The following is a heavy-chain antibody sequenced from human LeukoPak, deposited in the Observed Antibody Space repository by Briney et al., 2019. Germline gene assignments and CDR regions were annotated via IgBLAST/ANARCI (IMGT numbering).Heavy chain of an antibody. CDR1: GFTFSSYA. J-gene: IGHJ4*02. CDR3: ARVKGARGLFDY. CDR2: ISYDGSNK. D-gene: IGHD1-26*01. Sequence: GRSLRLSCAASGFTFSSYAMHWVRQAPGKGLEWVAVISYDGSNKYYADSVKGRFTISRDNAKNSLYLQMNSLRAEDTAVYYCARVKGARGLFDYWGQGTLVTVSS. V-gene: IGHV3-30-3*01.